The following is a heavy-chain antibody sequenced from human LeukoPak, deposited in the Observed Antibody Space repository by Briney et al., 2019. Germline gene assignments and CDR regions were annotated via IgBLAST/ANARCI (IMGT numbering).Heavy chain of an antibody. CDR1: GGSISSYY. J-gene: IGHJ6*02. D-gene: IGHD2-15*01. CDR2: IYTSGST. V-gene: IGHV4-4*07. CDR3: ARVGRWWGYGMDV. Sequence: SETLSLTCTVSGGSISSYYWSRIRQPAGKGLEWIGRIYTSGSTNYNPSLKSRVTMSVDTSKNQFSLKLSSVTAADTAVYYCARVGRWWGYGMDVWGQGTTVTVSS.